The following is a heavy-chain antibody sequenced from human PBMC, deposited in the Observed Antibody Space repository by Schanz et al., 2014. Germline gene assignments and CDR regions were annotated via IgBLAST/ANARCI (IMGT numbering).Heavy chain of an antibody. V-gene: IGHV3-23*04. CDR1: GFTFSSYL. CDR2: IGGSGGST. Sequence: EVQLVESGGGLVQPGGSLTLSCAASGFTFSSYLMSWVRQAPGKGLEWGSGIGGSGGSTDYADSVKGRFTISRANSKKTGHLQMYSLRAEETARDEGARDRASAVGYQYYGMDVWGQGTKVTVSS. J-gene: IGHJ6*02. D-gene: IGHD3-22*01. CDR3: ARDRASAVGYQYYGMDV.